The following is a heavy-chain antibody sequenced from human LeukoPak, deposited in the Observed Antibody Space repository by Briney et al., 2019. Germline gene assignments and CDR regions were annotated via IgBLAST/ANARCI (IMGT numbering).Heavy chain of an antibody. V-gene: IGHV3-21*01. D-gene: IGHD3-16*01. Sequence: GGSLRLSCAASGFTFSSYSMNWVRQAPGKGLEWVSSISSSSTYIYYANSVKGRFTISRDNSKNTPYLQMNSLRVEDTAVYYCARENQAYDHWGQGTLVTVSS. CDR1: GFTFSSYS. CDR3: ARENQAYDH. J-gene: IGHJ4*02. CDR2: ISSSSTYI.